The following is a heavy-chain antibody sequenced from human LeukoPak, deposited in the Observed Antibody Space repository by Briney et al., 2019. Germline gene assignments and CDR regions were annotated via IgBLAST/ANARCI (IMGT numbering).Heavy chain of an antibody. Sequence: GGSLRLSCAASGFTFSNYGMSWVRQAPGKGLEWVSAISGSGGSTYYADSVKGRFTISRDNSKNTLYLQMNSLRAEDTAVYYCAKGRVRGVYDYWGQGTLVTVSS. CDR1: GFTFSNYG. CDR3: AKGRVRGVYDY. J-gene: IGHJ4*02. D-gene: IGHD3-10*01. V-gene: IGHV3-23*01. CDR2: ISGSGGST.